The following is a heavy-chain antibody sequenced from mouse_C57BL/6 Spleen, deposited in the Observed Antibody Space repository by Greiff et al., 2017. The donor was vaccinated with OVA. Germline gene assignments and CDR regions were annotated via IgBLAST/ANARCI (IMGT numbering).Heavy chain of an antibody. CDR2: IYPGDGDT. J-gene: IGHJ4*01. V-gene: IGHV1-80*01. Sequence: QVHVKQSGAELVKPGASVKISCKASGYAFSSYWMNWVKQRPGKGLEWIGQIYPGDGDTNYNGKFKGKATLTADKSSSTAYMQLSSLTSEDSAVYFCARWGDMDYWGQGTSVTVSS. CDR1: GYAFSSYW. D-gene: IGHD2-13*01. CDR3: ARWGDMDY.